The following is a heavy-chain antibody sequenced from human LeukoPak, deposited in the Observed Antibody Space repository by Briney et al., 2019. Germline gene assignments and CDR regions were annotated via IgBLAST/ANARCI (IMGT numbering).Heavy chain of an antibody. Sequence: PGGSLRLSCVVSGFTFSSYAMSWVRQAPGKGLEWVSGISGNGGSTYYADSVKGRFTISRDNTKNTLYLQMNSLRAEDTAVYYCAKDRHAPGRYCSSTSCFPFDSWGQGTLVTVSS. J-gene: IGHJ5*01. CDR1: GFTFSSYA. CDR2: ISGNGGST. V-gene: IGHV3-23*01. D-gene: IGHD2-2*01. CDR3: AKDRHAPGRYCSSTSCFPFDS.